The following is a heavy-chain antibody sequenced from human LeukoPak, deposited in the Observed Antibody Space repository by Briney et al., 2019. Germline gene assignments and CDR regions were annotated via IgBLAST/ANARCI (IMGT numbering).Heavy chain of an antibody. CDR1: GGSISSYY. V-gene: IGHV4-59*01. CDR2: IYYSGST. CDR3: ARYKGYYYYYMDV. Sequence: PSETLSLTCTVSGGSISSYYWSWIRQPPGKGLEWIGYIYYSGSTNYNPSLKSRVTISVDTSKNQFSLKLSSVTAADTAVYYCARYKGYYYYYMDVWGKGTTATVSS. D-gene: IGHD1-14*01. J-gene: IGHJ6*03.